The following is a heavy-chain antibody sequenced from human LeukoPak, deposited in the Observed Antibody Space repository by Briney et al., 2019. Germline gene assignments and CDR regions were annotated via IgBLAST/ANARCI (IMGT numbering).Heavy chain of an antibody. J-gene: IGHJ6*04. CDR1: GFTFSSYS. D-gene: IGHD3-10*02. V-gene: IGHV3-21*01. CDR2: ISSSSSYI. CDR3: AELGITMIGGV. Sequence: TGGSLRLSCAASGFTFSSYSMNWVRQAPGKGLEWVSSISSSSSYIYYADLVKGRFTISRDNAKNSLYLQMNSLRAEDTAVYYCAELGITMIGGVWGKGTTVTISS.